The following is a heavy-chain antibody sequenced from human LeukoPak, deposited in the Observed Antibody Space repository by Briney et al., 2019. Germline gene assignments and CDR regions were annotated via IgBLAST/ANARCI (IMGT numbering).Heavy chain of an antibody. V-gene: IGHV3-23*01. CDR3: AKGIYYYYYMDV. CDR1: GFTFSIYA. J-gene: IGHJ6*03. D-gene: IGHD3-10*01. Sequence: GGSLRLSCAASGFTFSIYAMNWVRQAPGKGLEWVSAFSGSGGSTYYADSVKGRFTIYRDNSKNTLYLQTNSLRAEDTAIYYCAKGIYYYYYMDVWGKGTTVTVSS. CDR2: FSGSGGST.